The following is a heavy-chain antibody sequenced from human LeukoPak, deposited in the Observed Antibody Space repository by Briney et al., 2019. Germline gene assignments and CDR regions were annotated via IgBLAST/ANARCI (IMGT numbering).Heavy chain of an antibody. J-gene: IGHJ3*01. V-gene: IGHV3-53*01. CDR1: GFTVSSNY. D-gene: IGHD6-6*01. CDR2: IYSGGST. Sequence: GGSLRLSCAASGFTVSSNYMSWVRQAPGKGLEWVSVIYSGGSTYYADSVKGRFTISRDNSKNTLYLQMNSLRAEDTAVYYCARSSYSSSSSVWGQGTMVTVSS. CDR3: ARSSYSSSSSV.